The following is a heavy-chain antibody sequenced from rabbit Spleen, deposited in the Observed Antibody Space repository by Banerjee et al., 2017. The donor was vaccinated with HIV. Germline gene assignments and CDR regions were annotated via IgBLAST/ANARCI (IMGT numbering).Heavy chain of an antibody. CDR1: GLDLSANYW. D-gene: IGHD7-1*01. J-gene: IGHJ3*01. CDR2: IDVVRSGST. V-gene: IGHV1S45*01. Sequence: QEHLEESGGDLVKPGASLTLTCKASGLDLSANYWICWVRQAPGKGLEWIACIDVVRSGSTYYASWAKGRFTISKTSSTTVTLQMTSLTAADTATYFCARDSAGYSSTRYTRSDLWGQGTLVTVS. CDR3: ARDSAGYSSTRYTRSDL.